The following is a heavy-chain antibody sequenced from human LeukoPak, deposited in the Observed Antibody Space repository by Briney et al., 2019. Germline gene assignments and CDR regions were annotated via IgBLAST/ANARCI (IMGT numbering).Heavy chain of an antibody. Sequence: ETLSLTCAVYGGSFSGYYWSWVRQAPGKGLEWVSGLSGSGGNTYYADSVKGRVTISRDNSKNTLYLQMNSLRAEDTAVYYCAKTTYGDYGFDYWGQGTLVTVSS. CDR3: AKTTYGDYGFDY. J-gene: IGHJ4*02. D-gene: IGHD4-17*01. CDR2: LSGSGGNT. CDR1: GGSFSGYY. V-gene: IGHV3-23*01.